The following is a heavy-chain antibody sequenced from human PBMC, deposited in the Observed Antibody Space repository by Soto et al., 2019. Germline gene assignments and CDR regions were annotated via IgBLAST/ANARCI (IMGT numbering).Heavy chain of an antibody. CDR1: GYSFTSYW. CDR2: IYPGDSDT. Sequence: GESLKISCKGSGYSFTSYWIGWVRQMPGKGLEWMGIIYPGDSDTRYSPSFQGQVTISADKSISTAYLQWSSLKASDTAMYYCARNYGDYGDYYYYGMDVWGQGTTVTVSS. J-gene: IGHJ6*02. CDR3: ARNYGDYGDYYYYGMDV. D-gene: IGHD4-17*01. V-gene: IGHV5-51*01.